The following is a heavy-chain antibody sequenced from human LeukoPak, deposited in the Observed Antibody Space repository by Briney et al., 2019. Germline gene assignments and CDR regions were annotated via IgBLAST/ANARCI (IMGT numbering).Heavy chain of an antibody. Sequence: GGSLRLSCAASGFTVSSNYMSWVRQAPGKGLEWVSVIYSGGSTYYADSVKGRFTISRDNSKNTLYLQMNSLRAEDTAVYYCAREVHTMMGPYGMDVWGQGTTVTVSS. CDR1: GFTVSSNY. J-gene: IGHJ6*02. CDR3: AREVHTMMGPYGMDV. V-gene: IGHV3-66*01. CDR2: IYSGGST. D-gene: IGHD3-22*01.